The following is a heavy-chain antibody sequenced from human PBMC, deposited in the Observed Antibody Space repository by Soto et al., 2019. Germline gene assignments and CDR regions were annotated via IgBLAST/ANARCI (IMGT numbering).Heavy chain of an antibody. Sequence: AGGSLRLSCAASGFTLSTCATTWVRQAPGKGLEWVLCISGSGDTTYYADSVKGRFTISRDTSKNTVYLQMNSLRVDDTAVYYCAKGHPGGSCYSGLDCWGQGTLVTVSS. V-gene: IGHV3-23*01. CDR3: AKGHPGGSCYSGLDC. D-gene: IGHD2-15*01. CDR1: GFTLSTCA. J-gene: IGHJ4*02. CDR2: ISGSGDTT.